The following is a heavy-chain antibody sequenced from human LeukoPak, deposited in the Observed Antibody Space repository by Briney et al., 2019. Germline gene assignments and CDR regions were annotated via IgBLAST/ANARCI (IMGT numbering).Heavy chain of an antibody. J-gene: IGHJ4*02. D-gene: IGHD3-10*01. Sequence: GSLRLSCAVSGITLSNYAMSWVRQAPGKGLEWVAGISGGGGGTNYADSVRGRFTISRDNPKNTLYLQMNNLRADDTAVYFCAKRGVVIRVILVGFHKEAYYFDSWGQGALVTVSS. CDR3: AKRGVVIRVILVGFHKEAYYFDS. CDR1: GITLSNYA. CDR2: ISGGGGGT. V-gene: IGHV3-23*01.